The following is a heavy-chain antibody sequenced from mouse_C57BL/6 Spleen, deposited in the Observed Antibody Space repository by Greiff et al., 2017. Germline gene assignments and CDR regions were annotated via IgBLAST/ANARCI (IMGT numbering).Heavy chain of an antibody. J-gene: IGHJ4*01. D-gene: IGHD1-1*01. CDR3: AIDYYGRYYYAMDY. Sequence: VQLQQPGAELVKPGASVKLSCKASGYTFTSYWMHWVKQRPGQGLEWIGMIHPNSGSTNYNEKFKSKATLTVDKSSSTAYMQLSSLTSEDSAVYYCAIDYYGRYYYAMDYWGQGTSVTVSS. CDR2: IHPNSGST. V-gene: IGHV1-64*01. CDR1: GYTFTSYW.